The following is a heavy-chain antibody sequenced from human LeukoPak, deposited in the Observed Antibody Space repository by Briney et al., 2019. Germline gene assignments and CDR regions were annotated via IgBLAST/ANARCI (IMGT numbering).Heavy chain of an antibody. J-gene: IGHJ5*02. V-gene: IGHV1-69*04. CDR2: IIPILGIA. CDR1: GGTFSSYA. Sequence: SVKVSCKASGGTFSSYAISWVRQAPGQGLEWMGRIIPILGIANYAQKFQGRVTITADKSTSTAYMELSSLRSEDTAVYYCATVVPAASFLEFDPWGQGTLVTVSS. CDR3: ATVVPAASFLEFDP. D-gene: IGHD2-2*01.